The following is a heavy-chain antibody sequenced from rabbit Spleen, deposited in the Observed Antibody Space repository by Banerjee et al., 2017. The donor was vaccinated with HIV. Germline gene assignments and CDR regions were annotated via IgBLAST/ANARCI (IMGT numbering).Heavy chain of an antibody. V-gene: IGHV1S45*01. CDR1: GFSFSSSYW. CDR2: IYGGSSGSP. CDR3: ARDLWTYGVAGYAYVSGLNF. J-gene: IGHJ4*01. D-gene: IGHD6-1*01. Sequence: QEQLEESGGDLVKPEGSLTLTCTASGFSFSSSYWICWVRQAPGKGLEWIACIYGGSSGSPYYASWAKGRFTITRSTSLNTVTLQLNSLTVADTATYFCARDLWTYGVAGYAYVSGLNFWGPGTLVTVS.